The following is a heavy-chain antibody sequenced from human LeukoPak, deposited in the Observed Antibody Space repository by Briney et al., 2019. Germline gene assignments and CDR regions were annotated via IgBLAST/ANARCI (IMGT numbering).Heavy chain of an antibody. D-gene: IGHD6-13*01. V-gene: IGHV4-39*07. CDR3: ARAFYSSSWYHKEDFFDY. CDR1: GGSISSSSYY. Sequence: SETLSLTCTVSGGSISSSSYYWGWIRQPPGKGLEWIGSIYHSGSTYYRPSLQSRVTISVDTSKNQFSLKLSSVTAADTAVYYCARAFYSSSWYHKEDFFDYWGQGTPVTVSS. CDR2: IYHSGST. J-gene: IGHJ4*02.